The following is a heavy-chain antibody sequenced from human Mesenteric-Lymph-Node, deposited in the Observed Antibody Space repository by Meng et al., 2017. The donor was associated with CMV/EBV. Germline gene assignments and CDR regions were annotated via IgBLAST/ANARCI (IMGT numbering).Heavy chain of an antibody. Sequence: TVSGGSISSSSYFWAWIRQPPGRGLEWIGSISYSGSTYCNPSLKSRVTISVDTSKNQFSQRLTSVTALDTAVYYCARLLGMSGSFDYWSHGTLVTVSS. V-gene: IGHV4-39*01. CDR2: ISYSGST. CDR1: GGSISSSSYF. CDR3: ARLLGMSGSFDY. D-gene: IGHD1-20*01. J-gene: IGHJ4*01.